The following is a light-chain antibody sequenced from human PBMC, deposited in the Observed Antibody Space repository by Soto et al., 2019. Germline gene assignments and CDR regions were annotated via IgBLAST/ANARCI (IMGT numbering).Light chain of an antibody. CDR3: QQYNDWPPRDT. CDR2: DTS. V-gene: IGKV3-15*01. Sequence: EIVMTQSPATLSVSPGERATLSCRASQSVGSDLAWYQQKPGQAPRLLIYDTSTRATGVPARFSGSGSGTEFTLTISSLQSEDFVVYYCQQYNDWPPRDTFGQGTKLETK. CDR1: QSVGSD. J-gene: IGKJ2*01.